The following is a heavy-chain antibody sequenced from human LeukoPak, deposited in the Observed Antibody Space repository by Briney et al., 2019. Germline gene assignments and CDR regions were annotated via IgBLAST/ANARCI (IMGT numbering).Heavy chain of an antibody. CDR3: AKGGADYDILTGYYVEAFDI. Sequence: GGSLRLSCAASGFTVSDNYMSWVRQAPGKGLEWVSVIYSGGSTYYADSVKGRFTISRDNSKNTLYLQMNSLRAEDTAVYYCAKGGADYDILTGYYVEAFDIWGQGTMVTVSS. V-gene: IGHV3-53*01. D-gene: IGHD3-9*01. CDR1: GFTVSDNY. J-gene: IGHJ3*02. CDR2: IYSGGST.